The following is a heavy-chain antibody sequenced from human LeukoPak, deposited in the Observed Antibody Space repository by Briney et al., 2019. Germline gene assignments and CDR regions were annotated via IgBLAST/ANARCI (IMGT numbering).Heavy chain of an antibody. Sequence: PSETLSLTCTVSGGSVSSYYWTWIRKPPGQGMDLIGYIYYNWSTNYNPSLKSPITISVDTSKTQFSLKVSSVTAADTAVYYCASLEGIQRRMVWGQGTLVTVSS. V-gene: IGHV4-59*02. CDR3: ASLEGIQRRMV. D-gene: IGHD5-18*01. J-gene: IGHJ4*02. CDR2: IYYNWST. CDR1: GGSVSSYY.